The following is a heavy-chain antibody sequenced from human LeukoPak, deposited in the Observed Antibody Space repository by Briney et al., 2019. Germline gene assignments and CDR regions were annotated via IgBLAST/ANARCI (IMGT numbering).Heavy chain of an antibody. CDR1: GFTFSSYG. CDR2: ISYDGSNK. J-gene: IGHJ1*01. V-gene: IGHV3-30*03. D-gene: IGHD3-22*01. CDR3: ATQPIVAGLRYFQH. Sequence: RRSLRLSWAAAGFTFSSYGMHWVRQAPGKGLEWVAVISYDGSNKYYADSVKGRFTISRDNSKNTLYLQMNSLRAEDTAVYYCATQPIVAGLRYFQHWGKGTLVTVSS.